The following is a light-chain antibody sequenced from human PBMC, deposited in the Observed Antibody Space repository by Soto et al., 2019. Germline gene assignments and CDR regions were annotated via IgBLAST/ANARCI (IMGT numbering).Light chain of an antibody. Sequence: QSALTQPASVSGSPGQSITISCTGTSSDVGAYSYVSWYQQHPGKAPKLIIYDVSDRPSGISNRFSGSKSDNTASLTISGLQAEDEAEYYCSSYTSSTTPLFGGGTKLTVL. CDR3: SSYTSSTTPL. CDR2: DVS. CDR1: SSDVGAYSY. J-gene: IGLJ2*01. V-gene: IGLV2-14*01.